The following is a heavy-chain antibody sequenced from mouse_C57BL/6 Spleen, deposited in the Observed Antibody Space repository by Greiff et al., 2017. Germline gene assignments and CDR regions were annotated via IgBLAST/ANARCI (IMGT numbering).Heavy chain of an antibody. J-gene: IGHJ4*01. Sequence: QVQLQQPGAELVRPGSSVKLSCKASGYTFTSYWMDWVKQRPGQGLEWIGNIYPSDSETHYNQKFKDKATLTVDKSSSTAYMQLSSLTSEDSAVYCCARSRSHAMDYWGQGTSVTVSS. V-gene: IGHV1-61*01. CDR1: GYTFTSYW. CDR2: IYPSDSET. CDR3: ARSRSHAMDY.